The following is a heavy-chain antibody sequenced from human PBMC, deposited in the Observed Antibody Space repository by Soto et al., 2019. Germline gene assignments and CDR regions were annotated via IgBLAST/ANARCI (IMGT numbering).Heavy chain of an antibody. CDR3: ARPAYSSSGNYYYYGMDV. Sequence: GASVKVSCKASGYTFIDYDINWVRQAAGQGLEWMGWMNPNTGNTAYAQKFQGRLTLTRLTSKNTAYLELRSLTSADTAVYYCARPAYSSSGNYYYYGMDVWGQGTTVTVSS. CDR2: MNPNTGNT. CDR1: GYTFIDYD. V-gene: IGHV1-8*01. D-gene: IGHD6-6*01. J-gene: IGHJ6*02.